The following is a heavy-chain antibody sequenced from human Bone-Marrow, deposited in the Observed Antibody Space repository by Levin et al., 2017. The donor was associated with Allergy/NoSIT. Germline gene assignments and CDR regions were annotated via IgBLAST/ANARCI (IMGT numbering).Heavy chain of an antibody. Sequence: GGSLRLSCVGSGFIFSSYALTWVRQAPGKGLEWVSVISGDGSKTNTADSVEGRFTISRDNSNNTLYLQMNSPRAEDTAIYYCAKTIVASSLTLNYFFGMDVWGLGTTVAVSS. D-gene: IGHD2-15*01. CDR1: GFIFSSYA. J-gene: IGHJ6*02. V-gene: IGHV3-23*01. CDR3: AKTIVASSLTLNYFFGMDV. CDR2: ISGDGSKT.